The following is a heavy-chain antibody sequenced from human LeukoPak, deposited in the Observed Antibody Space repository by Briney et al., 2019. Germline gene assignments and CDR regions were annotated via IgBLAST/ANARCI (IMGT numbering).Heavy chain of an antibody. V-gene: IGHV3-30*04. Sequence: PGGSLRLSCAASGFTFSSYAMHWVRQAPGKGLEWVAVISYDGSNKYYADSVKGRFTISRDNSKNTLYLQMNSLRAEDTAVYYCARDRNYDILTGYYNEGNAFDIWGQGTMVTVSS. D-gene: IGHD3-9*01. CDR2: ISYDGSNK. CDR1: GFTFSSYA. CDR3: ARDRNYDILTGYYNEGNAFDI. J-gene: IGHJ3*02.